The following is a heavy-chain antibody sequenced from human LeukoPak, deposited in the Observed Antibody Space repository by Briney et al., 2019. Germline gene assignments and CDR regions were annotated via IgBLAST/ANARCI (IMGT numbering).Heavy chain of an antibody. CDR1: GGSISSGSYY. Sequence: SQTLSLTCTVSGGSISSGSYYWSWIRQPPGTGLEWIGEINHSGSTNYNPSLKSRVTISVDTSKNQFSLKLSSVTAADTAVYYCARGPAVLRFLEWLPRLNSYYMDVWGKGTTVTVSS. J-gene: IGHJ6*03. CDR2: INHSGST. V-gene: IGHV4-39*07. D-gene: IGHD3-3*01. CDR3: ARGPAVLRFLEWLPRLNSYYMDV.